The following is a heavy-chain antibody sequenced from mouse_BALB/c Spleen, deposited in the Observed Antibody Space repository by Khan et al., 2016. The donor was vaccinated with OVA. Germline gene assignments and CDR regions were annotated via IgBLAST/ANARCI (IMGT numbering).Heavy chain of an antibody. CDR3: ARVGFNGTMDY. CDR2: INTYTGKP. CDR1: GYTLTNYG. J-gene: IGHJ4*01. D-gene: IGHD1-1*01. V-gene: IGHV9-3-1*01. Sequence: QIQLVQSGPALKKPGETVKISCKASGYTLTNYGMNWVKQAPGKGLKWMGWINTYTGKPTYADDFKGRFAFSLETSASTAYLQINNLKNEDTAMYFCARVGFNGTMDYWGQGTSVTVSS.